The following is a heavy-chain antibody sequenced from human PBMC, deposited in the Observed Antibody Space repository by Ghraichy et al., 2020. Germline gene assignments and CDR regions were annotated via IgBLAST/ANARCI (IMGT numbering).Heavy chain of an antibody. D-gene: IGHD2-15*01. CDR2: INPNSGDT. CDR1: GYTFTGFY. V-gene: IGHV1-2*06. Sequence: ASVKVSCKASGYTFTGFYMHWVRQAPGQGLEWMGRINPNSGDTNYARKFQGRVSMTRDTTTSTVYMELGRLTSDDTAVYFCVRDCSGGSCYTEDFAYWGQGTLVTVSS. J-gene: IGHJ4*02. CDR3: VRDCSGGSCYTEDFAY.